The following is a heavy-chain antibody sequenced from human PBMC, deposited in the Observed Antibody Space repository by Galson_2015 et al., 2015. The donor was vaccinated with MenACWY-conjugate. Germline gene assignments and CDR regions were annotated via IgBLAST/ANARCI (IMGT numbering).Heavy chain of an antibody. Sequence: SETLSLTCAVSDVSISSNNWWTWVRQPPGKGLEWIGEIYHRGSTNFHPSLKTRVTISVDKPNNHFSLRLTSVTAADTAVYYCARAPGVADDRYYDSWGQGTLVTVSS. CDR1: DVSISSNNW. CDR3: ARAPGVADDRYYDS. CDR2: IYHRGST. V-gene: IGHV4-4*02. J-gene: IGHJ4*02. D-gene: IGHD6-19*01.